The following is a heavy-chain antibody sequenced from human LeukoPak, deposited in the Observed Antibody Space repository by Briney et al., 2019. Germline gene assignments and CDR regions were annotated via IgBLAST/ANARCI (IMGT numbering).Heavy chain of an antibody. CDR3: AKSADISSWGGFDY. J-gene: IGHJ4*02. Sequence: GGSLRLSCAASGFTFNNYGMHWVRQAPGKGLEWVAFIRYDGSNTYYADSVKGRFTISRDNSKSTLYLQMNSLRAEDTAVYFCAKSADISSWGGFDYWGQGTLVSVSS. CDR1: GFTFNNYG. D-gene: IGHD6-13*01. CDR2: IRYDGSNT. V-gene: IGHV3-30*02.